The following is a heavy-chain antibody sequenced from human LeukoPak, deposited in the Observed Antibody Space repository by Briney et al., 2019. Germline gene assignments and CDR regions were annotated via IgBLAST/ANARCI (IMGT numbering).Heavy chain of an antibody. CDR2: IRYDGSNK. CDR3: AKCPHYYDSPGAFDI. V-gene: IGHV3-30*02. Sequence: PGGSLRLSXAASGFTFSSYAMSWVRQAPGKGLGWVAFIRYDGSNKYYADSVKGRFTISRDNSKNTLYLQMNSLRAEDTAVYYCAKCPHYYDSPGAFDIWGQGTMVTVSS. CDR1: GFTFSSYA. D-gene: IGHD3-22*01. J-gene: IGHJ3*02.